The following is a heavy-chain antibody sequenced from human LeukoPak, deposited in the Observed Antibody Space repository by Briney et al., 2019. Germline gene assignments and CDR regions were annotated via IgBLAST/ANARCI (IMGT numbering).Heavy chain of an antibody. CDR1: GGTFSSYA. V-gene: IGHV1-69*05. CDR3: ARGGSRGYNVLEFDY. D-gene: IGHD5-24*01. J-gene: IGHJ4*02. CDR2: IIPIFGTA. Sequence: ASVKVSCKASGGTFSSYAISWVRQAPGQGLEWMGGIIPIFGTANYAQKFQGRVTITTDESTSTAYMELSSLRSEDTAVYYCARGGSRGYNVLEFDYWGQGTLVTVSS.